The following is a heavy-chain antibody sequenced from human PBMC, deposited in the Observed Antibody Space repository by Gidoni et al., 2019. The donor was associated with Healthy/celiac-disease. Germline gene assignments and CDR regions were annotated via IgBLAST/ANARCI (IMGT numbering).Heavy chain of an antibody. CDR1: GFTFSSYA. J-gene: IGHJ3*02. Sequence: EVQLVESGGGLVQPGGSLRLSCPASGFTFSSYAMHWVRQAPGKGLEYVSAISSNWGSTYYANSVKGRFTISRDNSKNTLYLQMGSLRAEDMAVYYCARTPVATISAFDIWGQGTMVTVSS. V-gene: IGHV3-64*01. CDR3: ARTPVATISAFDI. CDR2: ISSNWGST. D-gene: IGHD5-12*01.